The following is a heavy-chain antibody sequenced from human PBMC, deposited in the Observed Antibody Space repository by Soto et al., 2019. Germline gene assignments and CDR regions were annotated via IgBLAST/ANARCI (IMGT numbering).Heavy chain of an antibody. V-gene: IGHV4-31*03. Sequence: SETLSLTCTVSGGSISSGGYYWGWIRQHPGKGLEWIGYIYYSGSTYYNPSLKSRVTISVDTSKNQFSLKLSSVTAADTAVYYCARDRGGGVDILTGYWDDYYYGMDVWGQGTTVTVSS. CDR2: IYYSGST. CDR3: ARDRGGGVDILTGYWDDYYYGMDV. J-gene: IGHJ6*02. D-gene: IGHD3-9*01. CDR1: GGSISSGGYY.